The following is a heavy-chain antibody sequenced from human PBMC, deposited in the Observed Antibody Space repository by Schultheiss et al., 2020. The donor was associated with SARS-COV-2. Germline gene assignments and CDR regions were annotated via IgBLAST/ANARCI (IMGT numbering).Heavy chain of an antibody. Sequence: GSLRLSCTVSGGSVSSGSYYWSWIRQPPGKGLEWIGYIYYSGSTNYNPSLKSRVTISVDTSKNQFSLKLSSVTAADTAVYYCASETTTADYWGQGTLVTVSS. J-gene: IGHJ4*02. D-gene: IGHD1-7*01. V-gene: IGHV4-61*01. CDR1: GGSVSSGSYY. CDR2: IYYSGST. CDR3: ASETTTADY.